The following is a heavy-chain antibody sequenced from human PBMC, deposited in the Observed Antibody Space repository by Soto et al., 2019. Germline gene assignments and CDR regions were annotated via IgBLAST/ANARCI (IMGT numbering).Heavy chain of an antibody. CDR2: IIPIFGTA. CDR3: ASTGPNCSSTSCYTLPLYYYYYGMDV. Sequence: ASVKVSCKASGGTFSSYAISWVRQAPGQGLGWMGGIIPIFGTANYAQKFQGRVTITADESTSTAYVELSSLRSEDTAVYYCASTGPNCSSTSCYTLPLYYYYYGMDVWGQGTTVTVSS. J-gene: IGHJ6*02. D-gene: IGHD2-2*02. V-gene: IGHV1-69*13. CDR1: GGTFSSYA.